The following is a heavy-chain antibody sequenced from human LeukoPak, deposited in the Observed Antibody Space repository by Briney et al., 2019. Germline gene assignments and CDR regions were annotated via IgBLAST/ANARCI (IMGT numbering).Heavy chain of an antibody. CDR2: TSSSGNTI. V-gene: IGHV3-48*03. CDR1: GFTFSSYE. Sequence: PGGSLRLSCAASGFTFSSYEMNWVRQAPGKGLEWVSYTSSSGNTIYYADSVKGRFTISRDNAKNSLYLQMNSLRAEDTAVYYCARGYCSGGSCFGPSTLRHWGQGTLVTVSS. D-gene: IGHD2-15*01. J-gene: IGHJ1*01. CDR3: ARGYCSGGSCFGPSTLRH.